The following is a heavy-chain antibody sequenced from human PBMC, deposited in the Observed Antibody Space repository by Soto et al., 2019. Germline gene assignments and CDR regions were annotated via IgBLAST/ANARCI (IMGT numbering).Heavy chain of an antibody. J-gene: IGHJ3*02. D-gene: IGHD7-27*01. CDR3: ARELRLSGDRGDAFDI. V-gene: IGHV3-48*04. CDR1: GFTFSSYS. Sequence: GGSLRLSCAASGFTFSSYSMNWVRQAPGKGLEWVSYISSSSSTIYYADSVKGRFTISRDNAKNSLYLQMNSLRAEDTAVYYCARELRLSGDRGDAFDIWGQGTMVTVSS. CDR2: ISSSSSTI.